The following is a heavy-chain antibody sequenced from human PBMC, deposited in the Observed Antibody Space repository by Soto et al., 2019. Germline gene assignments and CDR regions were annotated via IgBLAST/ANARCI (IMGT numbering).Heavy chain of an antibody. CDR2: ISSSGSFM. CDR3: ARDPPTGSTLDWFYS. D-gene: IGHD1-7*01. J-gene: IGHJ5*01. V-gene: IGHV3-21*01. CDR1: GFSFSSDS. Sequence: PGGSLRLSCAASGFSFSSDSMGWVRQAPGKGLEWVSSISSSGSFMNYADSVKGRFTISRDNAKNSLYLQMTSLKDEDTAVYYCARDPPTGSTLDWFYSWGQGTLVTVSS.